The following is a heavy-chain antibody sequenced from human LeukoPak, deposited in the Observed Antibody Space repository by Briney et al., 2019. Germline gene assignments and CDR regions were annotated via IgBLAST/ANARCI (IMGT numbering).Heavy chain of an antibody. V-gene: IGHV3-7*01. D-gene: IGHD3-22*01. Sequence: GGSLRLSCAASGFTFSSYGISWVRQAPGKGLEWVANIKEDGSEKYYVDSVKGRFTISRDNAKNSLSLQVNSLSAEDTGVYYCARSRSGYYEDYWGQGTLVTVSS. CDR2: IKEDGSEK. CDR1: GFTFSSYG. J-gene: IGHJ4*02. CDR3: ARSRSGYYEDY.